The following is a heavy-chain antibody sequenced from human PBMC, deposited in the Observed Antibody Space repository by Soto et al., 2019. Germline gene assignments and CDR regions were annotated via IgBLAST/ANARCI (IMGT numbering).Heavy chain of an antibody. CDR1: GNSFTSYW. J-gene: IGHJ6*02. CDR3: ARDWVYCSSTRCSTPSYYGMDV. Sequence: ESLNIFFRGAGNSFTSYWIGWVRQVPGKGLEWMGIIYPGDSDTRYSPSFQGQVTISADKSISTAYLQWSSLKASDTAMYYCARDWVYCSSTRCSTPSYYGMDVWGQGTKVTVYS. V-gene: IGHV5-51*01. CDR2: IYPGDSDT. D-gene: IGHD2-2*01.